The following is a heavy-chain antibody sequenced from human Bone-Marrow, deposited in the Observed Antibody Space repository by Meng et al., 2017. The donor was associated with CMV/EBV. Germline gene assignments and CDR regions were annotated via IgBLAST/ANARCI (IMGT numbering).Heavy chain of an antibody. CDR2: ISGGGGST. J-gene: IGHJ4*01. V-gene: IGHV3-23*01. Sequence: GESLKISCAASGFTFSGSAMSWVRQAPGKGLEWVSTISGGGGSTYSADSVKGRFTISRDSSKNTVYLQMNNLRVEDTAVYYCAKDGCGSDCYFDCWGHGTLVTVSS. D-gene: IGHD2-21*01. CDR1: GFTFSGSA. CDR3: AKDGCGSDCYFDC.